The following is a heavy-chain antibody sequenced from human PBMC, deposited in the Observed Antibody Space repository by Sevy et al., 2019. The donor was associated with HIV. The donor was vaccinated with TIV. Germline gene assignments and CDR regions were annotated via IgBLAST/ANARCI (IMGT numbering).Heavy chain of an antibody. CDR1: GFTFSSSS. CDR2: ISFSSNYI. J-gene: IGHJ6*02. Sequence: GGSLRLSCAASGFTFSSSSMNWVRQAPGKGLEWVSSISFSSNYIYYADSVKGRFTISRDTSKSTVYLQMDSLRAEDTAVYYCARDLNSGYANYYYYGMDVWGQGTTVTVSS. CDR3: ARDLNSGYANYYYYGMDV. D-gene: IGHD5-12*01. V-gene: IGHV3-21*06.